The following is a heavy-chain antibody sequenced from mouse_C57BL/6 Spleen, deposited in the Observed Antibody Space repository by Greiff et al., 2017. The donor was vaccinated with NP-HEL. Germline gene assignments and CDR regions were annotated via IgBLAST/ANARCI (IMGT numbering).Heavy chain of an antibody. CDR3: ERADNYGSSYEAY. D-gene: IGHD1-1*01. V-gene: IGHV1-52*01. Sequence: QVQLQQPGAELVRPGSSVKLSCKASGYTFTSYWMHWVKQRPIQGLEWIGNIYPSDSETHYNQKFKDKATLTVDKSSSTAYMPLSRLTSEDSAVYYCERADNYGSSYEAYWGQGTLVTVSA. J-gene: IGHJ3*01. CDR2: IYPSDSET. CDR1: GYTFTSYW.